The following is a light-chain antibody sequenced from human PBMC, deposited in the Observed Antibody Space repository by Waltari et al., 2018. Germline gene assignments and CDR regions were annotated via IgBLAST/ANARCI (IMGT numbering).Light chain of an antibody. CDR1: QSVSSK. J-gene: IGKJ5*01. V-gene: IGKV3-15*01. CDR2: GAS. CDR3: QQYNNWPPGT. Sequence: EIMMTQSPATLSVSPGESATLSCRASQSVSSKLAWYQQKPGQAPRLLIYGASTRATGIPARFSGSGSGTEFTLTISSLQSEDFAVYYCQQYNNWPPGTFGQGTRLEIK.